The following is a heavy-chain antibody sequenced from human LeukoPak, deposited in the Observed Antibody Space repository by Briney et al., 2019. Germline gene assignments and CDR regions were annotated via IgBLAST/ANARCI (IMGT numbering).Heavy chain of an antibody. Sequence: PGGSLGLSCAASGFTFSSSWMTWVRQAPGKGLEWVASIKDDGRDKYYVDPVKGRFTISRDNAKNSAFLQMNSLRAEDTAVYYCARDPGRGFDYWGQGALVTVSS. D-gene: IGHD1-26*01. CDR2: IKDDGRDK. J-gene: IGHJ4*02. V-gene: IGHV3-7*01. CDR3: ARDPGRGFDY. CDR1: GFTFSSSW.